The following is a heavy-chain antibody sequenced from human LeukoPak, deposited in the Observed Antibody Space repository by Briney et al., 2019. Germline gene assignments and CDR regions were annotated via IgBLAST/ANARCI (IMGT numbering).Heavy chain of an antibody. CDR3: ARGVGATSVYYYYYMDV. CDR2: IIPIFGTA. J-gene: IGHJ6*03. V-gene: IGHV1-69*06. D-gene: IGHD1-26*01. Sequence: ASVKVSCKASGGTFSSYAISWVRQAPGQGLEWMGGIIPIFGTANYAQKFQGRVTITADKSTSTAYMELSSLRSEDTAVYYCARGVGATSVYYYYYMDVWGKGTTVTVSS. CDR1: GGTFSSYA.